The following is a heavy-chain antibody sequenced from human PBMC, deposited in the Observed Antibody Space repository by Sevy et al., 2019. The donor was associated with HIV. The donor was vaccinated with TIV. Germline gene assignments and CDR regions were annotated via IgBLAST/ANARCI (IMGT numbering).Heavy chain of an antibody. Sequence: ASVKVSCKASGYTFTSYYMHWVRQAPGQGLEWMGIINPSGGSTSYAQMFQGRVTMTRDTSTSTVYMELSSLRSEDTAVYYCAREGPKDIVVVVAATKGGRAFDIWGQGTMVTISS. CDR1: GYTFTSYY. J-gene: IGHJ3*02. D-gene: IGHD2-15*01. CDR2: INPSGGST. CDR3: AREGPKDIVVVVAATKGGRAFDI. V-gene: IGHV1-46*01.